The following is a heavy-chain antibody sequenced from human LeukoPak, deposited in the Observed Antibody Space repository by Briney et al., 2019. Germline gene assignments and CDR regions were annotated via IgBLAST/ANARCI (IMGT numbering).Heavy chain of an antibody. CDR1: GGSVSSGSYY. Sequence: SETLSLTCTVSGGSVSSGSYYWSWIRQPPGKGLEWIGYIYYSGSTNYNPSLKSRVTISVDTSKNQFSLKLSSVTAADTAVYYCARSDSMGSTDYWGQGTLVTVSS. V-gene: IGHV4-61*01. J-gene: IGHJ4*02. CDR3: ARSDSMGSTDY. D-gene: IGHD2-21*02. CDR2: IYYSGST.